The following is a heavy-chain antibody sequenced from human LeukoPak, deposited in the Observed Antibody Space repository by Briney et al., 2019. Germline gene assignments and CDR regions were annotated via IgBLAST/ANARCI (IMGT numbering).Heavy chain of an antibody. J-gene: IGHJ3*02. Sequence: GGSLRLSCAAPGFTFSSYSMNWVRQAPGEGLEWVSAISGSGGSTYYADSVKGRFTISRDNSKNTLYLQMNSLRAEDTAVYYCAKDGGYSYGYQPAFDIWGQGTMVTVSS. D-gene: IGHD5-18*01. CDR2: ISGSGGST. CDR3: AKDGGYSYGYQPAFDI. V-gene: IGHV3-23*01. CDR1: GFTFSSYS.